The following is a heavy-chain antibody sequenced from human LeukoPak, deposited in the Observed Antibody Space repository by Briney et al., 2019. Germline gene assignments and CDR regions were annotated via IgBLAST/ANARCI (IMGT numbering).Heavy chain of an antibody. CDR2: ISYDGSNK. CDR3: ARHALPWGDQLHYYGMDV. CDR1: GFTFSSYG. J-gene: IGHJ6*02. V-gene: IGHV3-30*03. Sequence: GGSLRLSCAASGFTFSSYGMHWVRQAPGKGLEWVAVISYDGSNKYYADSVKGRFTISRDNSKNTLYLQMNSLRAEDTAVYYCARHALPWGDQLHYYGMDVWGQGTTVTVSS. D-gene: IGHD2-2*01.